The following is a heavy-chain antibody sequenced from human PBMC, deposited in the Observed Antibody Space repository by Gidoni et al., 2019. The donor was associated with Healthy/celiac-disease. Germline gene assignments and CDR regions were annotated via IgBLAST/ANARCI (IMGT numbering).Heavy chain of an antibody. D-gene: IGHD2-15*01. V-gene: IGHV3-23*01. J-gene: IGHJ6*02. Sequence: SVKGRFTISRDNSKNTLYLQMNSLRAEDTAVYYCANGLGYCSDGSCAEYYSYGMDVWGQGTTVTVSS. CDR3: ANGLGYCSDGSCAEYYSYGMDV.